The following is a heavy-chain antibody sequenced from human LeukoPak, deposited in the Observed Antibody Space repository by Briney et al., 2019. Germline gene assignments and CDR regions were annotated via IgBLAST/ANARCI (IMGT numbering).Heavy chain of an antibody. Sequence: PSETLSLTCTVSGGSISSSSYYWGWIRQPPGKGLEWIGSIYYSGSTYYNPSLKSRVTISVDTSKNQFSLKLSSVTAADTAVYHCARQKRRDDSRAFDIWGQGTMVTVSS. CDR3: ARQKRRDDSRAFDI. V-gene: IGHV4-39*01. J-gene: IGHJ3*02. CDR1: GGSISSSSYY. CDR2: IYYSGST. D-gene: IGHD3-22*01.